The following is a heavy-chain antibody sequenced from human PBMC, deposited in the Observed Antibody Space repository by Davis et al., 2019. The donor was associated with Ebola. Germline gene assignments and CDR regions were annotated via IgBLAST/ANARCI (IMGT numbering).Heavy chain of an antibody. V-gene: IGHV4-39*07. J-gene: IGHJ6*04. CDR2: IYYSGST. CDR1: GGSISSSSYY. D-gene: IGHD3-9*01. CDR3: ARDQRYFDSYYYYYGMDV. Sequence: MPSETLSLTCTVTGGSISSSSYYWGWIRQPPGKGLEWIGSIYYSGSTYYNPSLKSRVTISVDTSKNQFSLKLSSVTAADTAVYYCARDQRYFDSYYYYYGMDVWGKGTTVTVSS.